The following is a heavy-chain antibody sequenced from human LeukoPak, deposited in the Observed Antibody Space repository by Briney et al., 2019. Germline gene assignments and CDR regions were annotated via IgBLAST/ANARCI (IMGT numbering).Heavy chain of an antibody. CDR1: GYTFTSYG. Sequence: GASVKVSCKAPGYTFTSYGISWVRQAPGQGLEWMGWISAYNGNTNYAQKLQGRVTMTTDTSTSTAYMELRSLRSDDTAVYYCARGVRVATIRKSYYFDYWGQGTLVTVSS. J-gene: IGHJ4*02. D-gene: IGHD5-12*01. CDR2: ISAYNGNT. CDR3: ARGVRVATIRKSYYFDY. V-gene: IGHV1-18*01.